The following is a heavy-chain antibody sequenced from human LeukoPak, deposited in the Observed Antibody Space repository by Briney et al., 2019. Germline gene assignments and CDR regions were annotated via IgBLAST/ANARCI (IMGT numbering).Heavy chain of an antibody. J-gene: IGHJ6*03. CDR2: IYHSGST. CDR1: GYPISTGDY. V-gene: IGHV4-38-2*01. CDR3: ARKSSPYYFMAV. Sequence: SETLSLTCAVSGYPISTGDYWDWIRQPPGKGLEWIGSIYHSGSTYYNPSLKSRVTISVDTSKNQFSLKLTSVTAADTAVYHCARKSSPYYFMAVWGKGTTVTVSS.